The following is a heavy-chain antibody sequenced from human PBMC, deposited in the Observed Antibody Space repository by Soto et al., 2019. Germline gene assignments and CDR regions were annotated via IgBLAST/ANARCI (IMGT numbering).Heavy chain of an antibody. CDR2: IGTAGDT. CDR3: ARDVSYDYIWGSYRYTTWGFDY. D-gene: IGHD3-16*02. Sequence: GGSLRLSCAASGFTFSSYDMHWVRQATGKGLEWVSAIGTAGDTYYPGSGKGRFTISRENAKNSLYLQMNSLRAGDTAVYYCARDVSYDYIWGSYRYTTWGFDYWGQGTLVTVSS. V-gene: IGHV3-13*01. CDR1: GFTFSSYD. J-gene: IGHJ4*02.